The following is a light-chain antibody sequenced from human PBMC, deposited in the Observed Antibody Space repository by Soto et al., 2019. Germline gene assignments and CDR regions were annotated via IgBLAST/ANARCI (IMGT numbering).Light chain of an antibody. CDR2: AAS. CDR1: QDIAIY. V-gene: IGKV1-9*01. J-gene: IGKJ4*01. CDR3: QQLRMYPST. Sequence: DIQLTQSPSFLSASVGDRVTITCRASQDIAIYLAWYQQKPGEAPKLLIYAASTLYGGVPSRFSGSGSGTDFALTITSLQAEDFATYYCQQLRMYPSTLGGGTKVDIK.